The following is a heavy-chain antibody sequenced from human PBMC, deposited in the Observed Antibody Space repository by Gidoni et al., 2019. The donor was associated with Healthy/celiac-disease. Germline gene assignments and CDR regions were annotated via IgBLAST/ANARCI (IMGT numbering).Heavy chain of an antibody. CDR3: AKLTGNYDSSGYYPDYYFDY. Sequence: EVQLLASGGGLVQPGGSLRLSCAASGFTFRSYAMSWVRQAPGKGLEWVSAISGSGRSTYYADSVKGRFTISRDNSKNTLYLQMNSLRAEDTAVYYCAKLTGNYDSSGYYPDYYFDYWGQGTLVTVSS. V-gene: IGHV3-23*01. CDR2: ISGSGRST. CDR1: GFTFRSYA. D-gene: IGHD3-22*01. J-gene: IGHJ4*02.